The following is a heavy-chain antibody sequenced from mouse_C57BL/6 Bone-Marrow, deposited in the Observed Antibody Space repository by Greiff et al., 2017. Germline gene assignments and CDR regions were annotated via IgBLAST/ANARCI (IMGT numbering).Heavy chain of an antibody. CDR3: ATLIPTWCAY. V-gene: IGHV1-64*01. Sequence: QVQLQQPGAELVKPGASVQLSCKASGYTFTSYWMHWVKQRPGQGLEWIGMIPPNSGSTNYNEKFKSKATLTVDKSSSTAYMQLSSLTAEDSAVYYCATLIPTWCAYWGQGTLVTVSA. CDR1: GYTFTSYW. J-gene: IGHJ3*01. CDR2: IPPNSGST.